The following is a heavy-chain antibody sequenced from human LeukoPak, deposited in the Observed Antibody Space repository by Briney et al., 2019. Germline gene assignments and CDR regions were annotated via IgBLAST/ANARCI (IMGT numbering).Heavy chain of an antibody. V-gene: IGHV3-48*03. CDR2: ISSSGSTI. CDR3: ARQVGATAD. J-gene: IGHJ4*02. D-gene: IGHD1-26*01. CDR1: GFTFSSYE. Sequence: AGSLRLSCAASGFTFSSYEMNWVRQAPGEGLEWVSYISSSGSTIYYADSVKGRFTISRDNAKNSLYLQMNSLRAEDTAVYYCARQVGATADWGQGTLVTVSS.